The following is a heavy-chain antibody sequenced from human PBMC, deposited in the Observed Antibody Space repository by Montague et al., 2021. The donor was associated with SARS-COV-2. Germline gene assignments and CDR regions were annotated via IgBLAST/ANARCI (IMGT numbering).Heavy chain of an antibody. CDR2: VSYSGST. J-gene: IGHJ3*02. CDR1: GDSISYRSYY. CDR3: ARQYGDYSDNAFTI. Sequence: SETLSLTCTVSGDSISYRSYYWGWIRQPPGKGLEWIGNVSYSGSTYYNASLKSRVTIYVDTSKNQFSLKLTPVTAADTATYYCARQYGDYSDNAFTIWGQGTMAIVSS. V-gene: IGHV4-39*01. D-gene: IGHD4-17*01.